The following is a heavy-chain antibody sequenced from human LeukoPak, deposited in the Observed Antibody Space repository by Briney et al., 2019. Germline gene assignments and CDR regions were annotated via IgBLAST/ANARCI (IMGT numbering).Heavy chain of an antibody. CDR1: GYTFIAYY. CDR3: ARDGYCRGSSCPFQH. J-gene: IGHJ1*01. Sequence: ASVKVSCKASGYTFIAYYMFWVRQALGQGLEWMGWINPNSGATGHAQKFQGRVTMTRDTSISTSYMEVTGLRSDDTAVYFCARDGYCRGSSCPFQHWGQGTMVTVSS. CDR2: INPNSGAT. V-gene: IGHV1-2*02. D-gene: IGHD2-2*03.